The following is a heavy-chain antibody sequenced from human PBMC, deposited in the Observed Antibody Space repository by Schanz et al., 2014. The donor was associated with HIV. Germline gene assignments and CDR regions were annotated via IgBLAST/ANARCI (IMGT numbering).Heavy chain of an antibody. D-gene: IGHD4-4*01. Sequence: EVQLLESGGGLVRPGGSLRIFCATSGFTFSSYAMNWVRQAPGKGLEWVSFISGSGGSTYYAYSVKGRFTISRDNSKNTVYLQLSSLRAEDTALYFCANDPELTTITGYFDSWGQGTLVTVSS. J-gene: IGHJ4*02. V-gene: IGHV3-23*01. CDR3: ANDPELTTITGYFDS. CDR2: ISGSGGST. CDR1: GFTFSSYA.